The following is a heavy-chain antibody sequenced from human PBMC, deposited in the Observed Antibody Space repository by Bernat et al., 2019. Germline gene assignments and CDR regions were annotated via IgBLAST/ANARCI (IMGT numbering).Heavy chain of an antibody. J-gene: IGHJ4*02. CDR2: VSPNSGNT. CDR3: AIGGGNCTGGVCSPLDY. Sequence: QVQLVQSGAEVKTPGASVKVSCKASEYTFTSYDFNWVRQATGQGLEWMGWVSPNSGNTGYAQKFQGRVTMTRDTSISTVYMELSSLRSEDTAVYYCAIGGGNCTGGVCSPLDYWGQGTLVTVSS. V-gene: IGHV1-8*01. D-gene: IGHD2-8*02. CDR1: EYTFTSYD.